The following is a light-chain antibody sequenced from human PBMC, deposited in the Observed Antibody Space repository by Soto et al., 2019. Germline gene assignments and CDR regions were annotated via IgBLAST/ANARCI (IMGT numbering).Light chain of an antibody. CDR3: SSYATGTTLV. V-gene: IGLV2-14*01. J-gene: IGLJ2*01. CDR2: EVS. CDR1: SSDVGAYKY. Sequence: QAVVTQPASVSGSPGQSITISCTGTSSDVGAYKYVTWHQQSPGKAPKLILFEVSNRPSGVSSRFSGSRSGDTASLTISGLHPEDEGYYYCSSYATGTTLVFGGGTKLTVL.